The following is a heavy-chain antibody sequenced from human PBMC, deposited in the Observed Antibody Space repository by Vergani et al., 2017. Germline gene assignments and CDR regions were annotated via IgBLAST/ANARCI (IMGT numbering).Heavy chain of an antibody. V-gene: IGHV3-11*01. D-gene: IGHD1-14*01. J-gene: IGHJ3*02. CDR1: GFTFNAYC. Sequence: QEQLVESGGGLVKPGGSLRLSCEASGFTFNAYCMSWVRQAPGKGLECVSYISVSGTSIHYADSVKGRFTISRDNAKSSLSLQMHSLTAEDTAVYFCARVGTWAFDIWGQGTVVTVS. CDR3: ARVGTWAFDI. CDR2: ISVSGTSI.